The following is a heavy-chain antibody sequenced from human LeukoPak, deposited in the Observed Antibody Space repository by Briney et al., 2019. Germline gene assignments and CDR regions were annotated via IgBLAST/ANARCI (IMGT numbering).Heavy chain of an antibody. D-gene: IGHD6-13*01. Sequence: PGRSLRLSCAASGFTFSSYGMHWVRQAPGKGLEWVAVIWYDGSNKYYADSVKGRFTISRDNSKNTLYLQMNSLRAEDTAVYYCAKSIAAAGTDYFGYWGQGTLVTVSS. CDR1: GFTFSSYG. CDR2: IWYDGSNK. V-gene: IGHV3-33*06. CDR3: AKSIAAAGTDYFGY. J-gene: IGHJ4*02.